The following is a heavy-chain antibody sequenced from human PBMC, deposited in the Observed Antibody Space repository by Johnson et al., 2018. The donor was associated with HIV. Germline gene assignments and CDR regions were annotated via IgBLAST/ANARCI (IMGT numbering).Heavy chain of an antibody. V-gene: IGHV3-30-3*01. D-gene: IGHD3-22*01. CDR1: GFTFSSFA. J-gene: IGHJ3*01. CDR2: ISYDGTNK. Sequence: QMLLVESGGGVVQPGTSLRLACAASGFTFSSFAMHWVRQAPGKGLEWVAFISYDGTNKYFTDSVMGRFTISRDNSRNTLFLQMNSLRAEDTAMYFCVRRFYDSSAFDVWGQGTLVTVSS. CDR3: VRRFYDSSAFDV.